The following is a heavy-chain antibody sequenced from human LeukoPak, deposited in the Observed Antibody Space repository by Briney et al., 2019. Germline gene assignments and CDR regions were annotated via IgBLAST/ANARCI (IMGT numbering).Heavy chain of an antibody. CDR3: ARDTLRGSYLN. CDR2: IYHSGST. V-gene: IGHV4-38-2*02. D-gene: IGHD1-26*01. CDR1: GYSISSGYY. Sequence: SETLSLTCTVSGYSISSGYYWGWIRQPPGKGLEWIGSIYHSGSTYYNPSLKSRVTISVDTSKNQFSLKLSSVTAADTAVYYCARDTLRGSYLNWGQGTLVTVS. J-gene: IGHJ4*02.